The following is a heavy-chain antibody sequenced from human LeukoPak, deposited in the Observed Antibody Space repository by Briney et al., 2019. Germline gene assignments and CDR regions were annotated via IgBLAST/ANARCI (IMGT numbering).Heavy chain of an antibody. CDR2: IVVGSGNT. J-gene: IGHJ6*02. D-gene: IGHD1-26*01. CDR1: GFTFTSSA. Sequence: SVKVSCKASGFTFTSSAVQWVRQARGQRLEWIGWIVVGSGNTNYAQKFQERVTITRDMSTSTAYMELSSLRSEDTAVYYCAAPSGSYYGRDYYYYGMDVWGQGTTVTVSS. CDR3: AAPSGSYYGRDYYYYGMDV. V-gene: IGHV1-58*01.